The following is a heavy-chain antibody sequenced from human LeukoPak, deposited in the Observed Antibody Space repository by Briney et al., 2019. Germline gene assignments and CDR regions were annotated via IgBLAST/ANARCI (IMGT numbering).Heavy chain of an antibody. J-gene: IGHJ6*02. V-gene: IGHV1-18*01. Sequence: ASVKVSWKTSGYTFTSYGIGWVRQAHGEGLEWMLSISTYNGNTNYAQKLQGRVTMTTDTSTSTAYMELRSLRSDDTAVYYCAREIYGGNERPYYGMDVWGQGTTVTVSS. CDR2: ISTYNGNT. CDR3: AREIYGGNERPYYGMDV. D-gene: IGHD4-23*01. CDR1: GYTFTSYG.